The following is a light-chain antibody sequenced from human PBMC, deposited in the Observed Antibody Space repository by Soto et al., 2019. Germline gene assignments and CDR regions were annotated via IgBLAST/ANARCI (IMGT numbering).Light chain of an antibody. J-gene: IGKJ1*01. V-gene: IGKV3-15*01. Sequence: EIVMTQSPATLSVSPGERATLSCRASQNISSNLAWYQQKPGQAPRVLIDGASTRATGIPARFSGSGSGTEFTLTISSLQSEDFAVYYCQQYNNWPPWTFGQGTKVEIK. CDR3: QQYNNWPPWT. CDR1: QNISSN. CDR2: GAS.